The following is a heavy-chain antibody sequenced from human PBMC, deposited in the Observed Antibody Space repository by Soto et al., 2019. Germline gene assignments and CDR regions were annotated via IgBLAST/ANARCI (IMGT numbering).Heavy chain of an antibody. CDR2: SETT. CDR3: ATYGGDTGRFDF. CDR1: GGSVSSGSYI. J-gene: IGHJ4*02. Sequence: KPSETLSLTCSVSGGSVSSGSYIWGWIRQPPGKGLEWIGSETTYYNPSLRSRVTISLDSSKNQFSLKVTSVTAADTAVYYCATYGGDTGRFDFWGQGTLVTVSS. D-gene: IGHD4-17*01. V-gene: IGHV4-39*01.